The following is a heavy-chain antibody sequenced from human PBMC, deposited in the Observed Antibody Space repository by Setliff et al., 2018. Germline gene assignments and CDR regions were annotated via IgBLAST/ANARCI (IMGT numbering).Heavy chain of an antibody. J-gene: IGHJ6*03. CDR3: AREQWLDPPGYYYMDV. Sequence: SETLSLTCTASGGSISSYYWSWIRQPAGKGLEWIGHIYIGGSANYNPSLKSRVTMSIDTSKNQFSLKLNSVTAADMAVYYCAREQWLDPPGYYYMDVWAKGATVTSP. CDR2: IYIGGSA. CDR1: GGSISSYY. V-gene: IGHV4-4*07. D-gene: IGHD6-19*01.